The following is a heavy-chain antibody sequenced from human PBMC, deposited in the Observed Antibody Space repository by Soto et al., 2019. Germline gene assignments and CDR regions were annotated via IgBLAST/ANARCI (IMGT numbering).Heavy chain of an antibody. Sequence: QVQLQESGPGLVKPSQTLSLTCTVSGGSISSGGYYWSWIRQHPGKGLEWIGYIYYSGSTYYNPSLKSRVTISVDTSKNQFSLKLSYVTAADTAVYYCARVKTYSYGSGIRGDAFDIWGQGTMVTVSS. CDR3: ARVKTYSYGSGIRGDAFDI. CDR1: GGSISSGGYY. D-gene: IGHD3-10*01. J-gene: IGHJ3*02. V-gene: IGHV4-31*03. CDR2: IYYSGST.